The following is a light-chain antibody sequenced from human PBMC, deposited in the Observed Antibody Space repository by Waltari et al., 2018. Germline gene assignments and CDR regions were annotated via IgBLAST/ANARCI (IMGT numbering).Light chain of an antibody. CDR3: QQRSNWPPEFT. CDR1: LSVSSY. Sequence: EIVLTQSPATLSLSPGERATLSCRASLSVSSYLAWYQQKPGQAPRLLSYYASNRATGIPARFSGSGSVTDFTLTISSLEPEDFAVYYCQQRSNWPPEFTFGPGTKVDIK. CDR2: YAS. V-gene: IGKV3-11*01. J-gene: IGKJ3*01.